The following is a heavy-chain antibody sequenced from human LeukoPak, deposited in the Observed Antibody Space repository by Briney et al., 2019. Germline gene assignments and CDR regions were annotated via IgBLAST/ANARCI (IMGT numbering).Heavy chain of an antibody. V-gene: IGHV3-23*01. CDR3: ATPRSGATTLDY. D-gene: IGHD1-26*01. Sequence: RPGGSLRLSCAAFGFTFSSNAMCWVRQAPGKGLEWVSCIGGTGDSTYYADSVKGRFTISRDNSKNTLYLQMNSLRAEDTAVYYCATPRSGATTLDYWGQGTLVTVSS. J-gene: IGHJ4*02. CDR2: IGGTGDST. CDR1: GFTFSSNA.